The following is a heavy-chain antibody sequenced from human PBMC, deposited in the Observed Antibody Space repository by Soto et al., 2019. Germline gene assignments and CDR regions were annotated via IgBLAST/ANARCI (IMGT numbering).Heavy chain of an antibody. V-gene: IGHV3-33*01. Sequence: QVQLVESGGGVVQPGRSLGLYCTASGFTFSNYAMHWVRQAPGKGLEWVAVVWYDGGNKYYADSVKGRFTISRDNSDNILYLQMNSPRVEDTAVYYCARGGAGRYMYYFDYWGQGTLVIVSS. CDR3: ARGGAGRYMYYFDY. D-gene: IGHD1-26*01. CDR2: VWYDGGNK. J-gene: IGHJ4*02. CDR1: GFTFSNYA.